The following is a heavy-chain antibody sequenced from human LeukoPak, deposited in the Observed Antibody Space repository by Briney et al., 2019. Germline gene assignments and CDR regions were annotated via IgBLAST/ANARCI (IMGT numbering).Heavy chain of an antibody. Sequence: QTGGSLRLSCAASGFTFSNAWMSWVRQAPGKGLEWVAVIWYDGSNKYYADSVKGRFTISRDNSKNTLYLQMNSLRAEDTAVYYCATFGGVIVNGGDNFDYWGQGTLVTVSS. CDR1: GFTFSNAW. V-gene: IGHV3-33*08. CDR2: IWYDGSNK. D-gene: IGHD3-16*02. J-gene: IGHJ4*02. CDR3: ATFGGVIVNGGDNFDY.